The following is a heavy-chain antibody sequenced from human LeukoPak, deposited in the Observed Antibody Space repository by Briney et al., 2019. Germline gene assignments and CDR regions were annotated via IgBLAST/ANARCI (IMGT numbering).Heavy chain of an antibody. J-gene: IGHJ4*02. CDR3: ARVGADGSGFLFDY. CDR2: INHSGST. Sequence: SETLSLTCAVYGGSFSGYYWSWIRQPPGKGLEWVGEINHSGSTNYNPSLKSRVTISVDTSKNQFSLKLSSVTAADTAVYYCARVGADGSGFLFDYWGQGTLVTVSS. D-gene: IGHD3-10*01. V-gene: IGHV4-34*01. CDR1: GGSFSGYY.